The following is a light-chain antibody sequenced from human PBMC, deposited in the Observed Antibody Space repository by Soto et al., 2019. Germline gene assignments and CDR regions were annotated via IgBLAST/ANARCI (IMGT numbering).Light chain of an antibody. J-gene: IGKJ4*01. V-gene: IGKV3-11*01. CDR3: QQRSNWPHIN. Sequence: EIVLTQSPATLSLSPGERATLSCRASQSVSKYLAWYQQKPGQAPRLLIHDASNRSTAIPARFLGTGSCTDVTLTISSLEAEDFGLYYCQQRSNWPHINFGGGTKVESK. CDR2: DAS. CDR1: QSVSKY.